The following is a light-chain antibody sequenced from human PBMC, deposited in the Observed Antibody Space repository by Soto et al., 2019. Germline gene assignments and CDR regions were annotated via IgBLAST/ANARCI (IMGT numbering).Light chain of an antibody. V-gene: IGKV3-11*01. J-gene: IGKJ1*01. Sequence: EIVLTHSPATLSLSPWEIATLSCGASQSVGSSLAWYQQKPGQAPRLLINDSSNRATGIPARFSGSGSGTDFTLTISSLEPEDFAVYYCQQRDNCPWTFGQGTKVDIK. CDR1: QSVGSS. CDR2: DSS. CDR3: QQRDNCPWT.